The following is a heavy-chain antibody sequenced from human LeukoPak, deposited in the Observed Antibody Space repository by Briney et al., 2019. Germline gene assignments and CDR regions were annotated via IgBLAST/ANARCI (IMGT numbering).Heavy chain of an antibody. CDR2: ISAYNGNT. CDR1: GYTFTSYG. Sequence: KVSCKASGYTFTSYGISWVRQAPGQGLEWMGWISAYNGNTNYAQKLQGRVTMTTDTSTSTAYMELRSLRSDDTAVYYCARDKYYDFWSGYYTGYYYYGMDVWGQGTRSPSP. V-gene: IGHV1-18*01. J-gene: IGHJ6*02. D-gene: IGHD3-3*01. CDR3: ARDKYYDFWSGYYTGYYYYGMDV.